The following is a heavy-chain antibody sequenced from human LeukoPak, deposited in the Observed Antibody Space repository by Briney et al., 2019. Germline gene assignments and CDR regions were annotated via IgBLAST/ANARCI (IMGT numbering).Heavy chain of an antibody. D-gene: IGHD3-16*01. J-gene: IGHJ5*02. CDR1: GFTFNSYA. Sequence: EGSLRLSCSASGFTFNSYAMNWVRQAPGKGLEWLSYISPSGGSIYYADSVKGRFIISRDNAKDSLYLQMNSLRAEDTAVYYCARVATDGGGFDPWGQGTLVTVSS. CDR3: ARVATDGGGFDP. V-gene: IGHV3-48*01. CDR2: ISPSGGSI.